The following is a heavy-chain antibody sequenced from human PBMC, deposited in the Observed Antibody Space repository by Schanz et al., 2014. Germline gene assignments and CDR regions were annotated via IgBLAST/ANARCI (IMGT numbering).Heavy chain of an antibody. Sequence: QVQLVQSGAEVKKPWASVKVSCKASGYTFTSYSIHWVRQAPGQGLEWMGWINVGNGNMKYSQKFQGRVSITADTSTNTAYMELSSLTSEDTAVHYCARGRGFYDYWGQGTLXTVSS. V-gene: IGHV1-3*01. CDR3: ARGRGFYDY. CDR1: GYTFTSYS. J-gene: IGHJ4*02. CDR2: INVGNGNM. D-gene: IGHD3-10*01.